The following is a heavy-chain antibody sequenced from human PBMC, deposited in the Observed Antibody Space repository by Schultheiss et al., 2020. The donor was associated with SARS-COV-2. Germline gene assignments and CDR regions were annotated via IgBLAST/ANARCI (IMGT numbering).Heavy chain of an antibody. CDR2: IKSKTDGGTT. D-gene: IGHD3-22*01. CDR3: ANTSPLPYYYDSSGYC. J-gene: IGHJ4*02. CDR1: GFTFSSYA. V-gene: IGHV3-15*07. Sequence: GGSLRLSCAASGFTFSSYAMHWVRQAPGKGLEWVGHIKSKTDGGTTDYAAPVKGRFTISRDDSKNTLYLQVNSLKSEDTAVYYCANTSPLPYYYDSSGYCWGQGTLVTVSS.